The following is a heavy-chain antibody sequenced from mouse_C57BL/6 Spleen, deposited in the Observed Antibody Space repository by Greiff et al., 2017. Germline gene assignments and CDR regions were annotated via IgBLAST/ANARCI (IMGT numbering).Heavy chain of an antibody. Sequence: EVQLQESGPGLVKPSQSLSLTCSVTGYSITSGYYWNWIRQFPGNKLEWMGYISYDGSNNYNPSLKNRISITRDTSKNQFFLKLNSVTTEDTATYYCARDYYGSRYYFDYWGQGTTLTVSS. J-gene: IGHJ2*01. CDR1: GYSITSGYY. D-gene: IGHD1-1*01. CDR2: ISYDGSN. CDR3: ARDYYGSRYYFDY. V-gene: IGHV3-6*01.